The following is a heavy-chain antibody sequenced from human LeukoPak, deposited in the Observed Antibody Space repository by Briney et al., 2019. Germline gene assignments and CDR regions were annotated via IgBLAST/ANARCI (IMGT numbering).Heavy chain of an antibody. D-gene: IGHD3-9*01. CDR2: IYSSGST. J-gene: IGHJ6*02. Sequence: KPSENPSPTPTVSGASINSFYWSRVRPPPRGGLGWIGFIYSSGSTNYNPSLKSRVTISVDTSKNQFSLKLSSVTAADTAVYYCARDILTGRYGMDVWGQGTTVTVSS. CDR1: GASINSFY. V-gene: IGHV4-59*01. CDR3: ARDILTGRYGMDV.